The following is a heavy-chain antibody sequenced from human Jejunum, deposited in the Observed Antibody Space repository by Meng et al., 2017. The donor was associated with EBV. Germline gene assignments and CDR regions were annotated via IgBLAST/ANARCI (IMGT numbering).Heavy chain of an antibody. V-gene: IGHV4/OR15-8*02. D-gene: IGHD3-16*01. CDR3: ARVGGGQHLAWGWLDP. CDR1: VASISTTYW. J-gene: IGHJ5*02. CDR2: IYRTGNT. Sequence: QVQLQESGPGLVKPSETLSLTCTVSVASISTTYWWSWVRQSPGKGLGWIGEIYRTGNTNYNPSLQSRVTISIDKSKNQFSLKLTSVTAADTAVYYCARVGGGQHLAWGWLDPWGQGTLVTVSS.